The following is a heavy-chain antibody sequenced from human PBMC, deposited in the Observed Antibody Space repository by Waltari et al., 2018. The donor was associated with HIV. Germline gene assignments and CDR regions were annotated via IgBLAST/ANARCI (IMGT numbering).Heavy chain of an antibody. V-gene: IGHV1-46*01. J-gene: IGHJ4*02. CDR3: ARNVPYCSGGSGYSDY. CDR2: INPSGGST. Sequence: QVQLVQSGAEVKKPGASVKVSCKASGYTFTSYYMHWVRQALGQGLEWMGIINPSGGSTSYAQKFQGRVTMTRDTSTSTVYMELSSLRSEDTAVYYCARNVPYCSGGSGYSDYWGQGTLVTVSS. CDR1: GYTFTSYY. D-gene: IGHD2-15*01.